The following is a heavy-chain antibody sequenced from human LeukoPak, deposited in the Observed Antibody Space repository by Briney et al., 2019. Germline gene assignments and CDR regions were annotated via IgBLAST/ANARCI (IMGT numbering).Heavy chain of an antibody. CDR1: GXTFSDAW. Sequence: PGGSLRLSCAASGXTFSDAWMSWVRQAPGKGLEWVSSISSSSSYIYYADSVKGRFTISRDNAKNSLYLQMNSLRAEDTAVYYCARDSRMTTVTIYPDYWGQGTLVTVSS. J-gene: IGHJ4*02. D-gene: IGHD4-17*01. CDR3: ARDSRMTTVTIYPDY. CDR2: ISSSSSYI. V-gene: IGHV3-21*01.